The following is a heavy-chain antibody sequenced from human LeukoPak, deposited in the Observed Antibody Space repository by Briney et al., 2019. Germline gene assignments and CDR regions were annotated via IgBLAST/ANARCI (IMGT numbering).Heavy chain of an antibody. J-gene: IGHJ4*02. CDR1: GYTFTSHG. CDR2: MNPNSGNT. CDR3: ARGLTYYYDSSGYLLH. D-gene: IGHD3-22*01. Sequence: ASVKVSCKASGYTFTSHGISWVRQATGQGLEWMGWMNPNSGNTGYAQKFQGRVTITRNTSISTAYMELSSLRSEDTAVYYCARGLTYYYDSSGYLLHWGQGTLVTVSS. V-gene: IGHV1-8*03.